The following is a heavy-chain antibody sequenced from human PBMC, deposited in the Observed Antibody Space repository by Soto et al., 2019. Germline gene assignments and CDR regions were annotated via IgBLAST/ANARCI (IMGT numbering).Heavy chain of an antibody. CDR3: AIGCGVRGGNEHFDY. CDR2: ISSSGGTT. V-gene: IGHV3-23*01. D-gene: IGHD1-1*01. CDR1: GFTFSSYA. J-gene: IGHJ4*02. Sequence: EVQLLESGGGLVQPGGSLRLSCAASGFTFSSYAMSWVRQAPGKGLEWVSAISSSGGTTYYADSVRGRFTISRDNSKNSLYLQMDSLRAEDTAGYYCAIGCGVRGGNEHFDYWGQGTLVTVSS.